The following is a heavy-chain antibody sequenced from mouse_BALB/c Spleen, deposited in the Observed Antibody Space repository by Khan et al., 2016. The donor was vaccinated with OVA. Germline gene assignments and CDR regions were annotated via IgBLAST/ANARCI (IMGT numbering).Heavy chain of an antibody. D-gene: IGHD3-1*01. V-gene: IGHV3-2*02. Sequence: EVELVESGPGLVKPSQSLSLTCTVTGYSITSGYGWNWIRQFPGNKLEWMGYISYSGSTNYNPSLKSRISITRDTSKNQFFLQLNSVTTEDTATXYCARRARIEYWGQGTTITVSS. J-gene: IGHJ2*01. CDR2: ISYSGST. CDR1: GYSITSGYG. CDR3: ARRARIEY.